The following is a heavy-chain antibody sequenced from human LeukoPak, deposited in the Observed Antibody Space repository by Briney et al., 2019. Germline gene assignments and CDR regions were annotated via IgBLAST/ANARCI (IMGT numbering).Heavy chain of an antibody. CDR2: INPNSGGT. CDR3: AREGYYDSSYFDY. D-gene: IGHD3-22*01. CDR1: GYTSTGYY. V-gene: IGHV1-2*02. J-gene: IGHJ4*02. Sequence: ASVKVSCKASGYTSTGYYMHWVRQTPGQGLEWMGWINPNSGGTNYAQKFQGRVTMTRDTSISTAYMELSRLRSDDTAVYYCAREGYYDSSYFDYWGQGTLVTVSS.